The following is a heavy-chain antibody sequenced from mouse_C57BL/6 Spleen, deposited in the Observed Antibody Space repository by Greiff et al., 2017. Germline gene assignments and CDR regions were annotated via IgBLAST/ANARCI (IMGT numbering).Heavy chain of an antibody. V-gene: IGHV1-74*01. J-gene: IGHJ2*01. CDR1: GYTFTSYW. Sequence: VQLKEPGAELVKPGASVKVSCKASGYTFTSYWMHWVKQRPGQGLEWIGRIHPSDSDTNYNQKFKGKATLTVDKSSSTAYMQLSSLTSEDSAVYYCAIGITTVVYFDYWGQGTTLTVSS. CDR2: IHPSDSDT. D-gene: IGHD1-1*01. CDR3: AIGITTVVYFDY.